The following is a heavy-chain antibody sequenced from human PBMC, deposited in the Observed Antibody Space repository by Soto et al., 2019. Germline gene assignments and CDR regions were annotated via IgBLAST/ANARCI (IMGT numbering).Heavy chain of an antibody. J-gene: IGHJ4*02. CDR2: ISYDGSNK. Sequence: QVQLVESGGGVVQPGRSLRLSCAAYGFTFSSYAMHWVRQAPGKGLEWVAVISYDGSNKYYADSVKGRLTISRDNSKNTLYLQMNSLRAEDTAVYYCAREEVGATPHFDYWGQGTLVTVSS. V-gene: IGHV3-30-3*01. CDR3: AREEVGATPHFDY. CDR1: GFTFSSYA. D-gene: IGHD1-26*01.